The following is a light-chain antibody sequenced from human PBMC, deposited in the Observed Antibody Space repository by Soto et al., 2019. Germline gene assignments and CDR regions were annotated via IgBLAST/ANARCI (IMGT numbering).Light chain of an antibody. CDR2: DTS. CDR1: QSVSSK. Sequence: EMVMTQSPATLSVSPGERATLSCRASQSVSSKLAWYQQKPGQAPRLLIYDTSTRATGIPARFSGSESGTEFILPISSLQSEDFAFYYGQQYSNWPPITFGQGTRLEIK. V-gene: IGKV3-15*01. CDR3: QQYSNWPPIT. J-gene: IGKJ5*01.